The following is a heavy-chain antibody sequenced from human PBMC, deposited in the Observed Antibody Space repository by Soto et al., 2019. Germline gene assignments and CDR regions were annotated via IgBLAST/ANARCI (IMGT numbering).Heavy chain of an antibody. V-gene: IGHV1-3*05. CDR2: INAANGNT. CDR3: ARDPSYYGMAV. Sequence: QVQLVQSGAEEKKPGASVKVSCKASGYTFTIYAMHWVRQAPVQRREWMGWINAANGNTKYSQKFQGRDTITRDTSASTAYMALSSLRSEDTAVYYCARDPSYYGMAVWGQGTTVTVSS. CDR1: GYTFTIYA. J-gene: IGHJ6*02.